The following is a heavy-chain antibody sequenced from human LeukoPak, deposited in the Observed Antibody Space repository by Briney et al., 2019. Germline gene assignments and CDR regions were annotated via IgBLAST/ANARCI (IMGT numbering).Heavy chain of an antibody. Sequence: PSETLSLTCTVSGGSIDSDYWSWIRQPPGKGLEWIGYIYYSGPTNYNPSLKSRVTISVDTSKSQFSLRLSSVTAADTAMYYCARGPLTDYYYFGSWGQGTLVTVSS. CDR1: GGSIDSDY. J-gene: IGHJ4*02. V-gene: IGHV4-59*01. CDR2: IYYSGPT. D-gene: IGHD3-9*01. CDR3: ARGPLTDYYYFGS.